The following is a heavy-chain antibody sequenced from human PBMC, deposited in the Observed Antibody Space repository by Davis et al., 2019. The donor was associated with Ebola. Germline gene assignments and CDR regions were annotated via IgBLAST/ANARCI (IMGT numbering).Heavy chain of an antibody. CDR2: ISYDGSNK. D-gene: IGHD3-10*01. Sequence: GESLKISCAASGFTFSSYAMHWVRQAPGKGLEWVAVISYDGSNKYYADSVKGRFTISRDNSKNTLYLQMNSLRAEDTAVYYCAKDQAGPMDVWGQGTTVTVSS. CDR1: GFTFSSYA. V-gene: IGHV3-30*04. J-gene: IGHJ6*02. CDR3: AKDQAGPMDV.